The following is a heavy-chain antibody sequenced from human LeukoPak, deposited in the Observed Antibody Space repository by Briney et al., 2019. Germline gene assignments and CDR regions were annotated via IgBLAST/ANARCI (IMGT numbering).Heavy chain of an antibody. CDR2: IYSDNT. D-gene: IGHD1-26*01. CDR1: GFTVSSNS. CDR3: ARGGSYLSAFDI. J-gene: IGHJ3*02. Sequence: GGSLRLSCTVSGFTVSSNSMSWVRQAPGKGLEWVSFIYSDNTHYSDSVKGRFTISRDNSKNTLYLQMNGLRAEDTAVYYCARGGSYLSAFDIWGQGTMVTVSS. V-gene: IGHV3-53*01.